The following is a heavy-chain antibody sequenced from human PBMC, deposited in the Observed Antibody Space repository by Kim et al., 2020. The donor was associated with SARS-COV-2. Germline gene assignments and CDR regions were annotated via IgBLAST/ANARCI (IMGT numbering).Heavy chain of an antibody. CDR3: ARHGILATGTFQH. D-gene: IGHD6-13*01. CDR2: IYYSGST. Sequence: SETLSLSCAVSGGSISSYYWSWIRQPPGKGLEWIGYIYYSGSTNYNPSLKSRVTISVDTSKNQFSLKLSSVTATDTAVYYCARHGILATGTFQHWGQGTLGTVSS. J-gene: IGHJ1*01. CDR1: GGSISSYY. V-gene: IGHV4-59*08.